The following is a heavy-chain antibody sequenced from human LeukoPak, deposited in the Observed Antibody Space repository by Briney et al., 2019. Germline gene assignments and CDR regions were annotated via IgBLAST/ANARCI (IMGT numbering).Heavy chain of an antibody. CDR3: ARDKLIVVPAAIPI. D-gene: IGHD2-2*01. CDR2: IYHSGST. V-gene: IGHV4-30-2*01. CDR1: GGSISSGGYY. J-gene: IGHJ3*02. Sequence: SETLSLTCTVSGGSISSGGYYWSWIRQPPGKGLEWIGYIYHSGSTYYNPSLKSRVTISVDRSKNQFSLKLSSVTAADTAVYYCARDKLIVVPAAIPIWGQGTMVTVSS.